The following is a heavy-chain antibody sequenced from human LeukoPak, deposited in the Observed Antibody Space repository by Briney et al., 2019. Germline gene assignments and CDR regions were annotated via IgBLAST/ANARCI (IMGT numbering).Heavy chain of an antibody. J-gene: IGHJ4*02. CDR1: GYTFTGCY. V-gene: IGHV1-2*02. CDR2: INPNSGGT. Sequence: ASVKVSCKASGYTFTGCYMHWVRQAPGQGLEWMGWINPNSGGTNYAQKFQGRVTMTRDTSISTAYMELSRLRSDDTAVYYCARSRYCSSTSCYPLDFDYWGQGTLVTVSS. CDR3: ARSRYCSSTSCYPLDFDY. D-gene: IGHD2-2*01.